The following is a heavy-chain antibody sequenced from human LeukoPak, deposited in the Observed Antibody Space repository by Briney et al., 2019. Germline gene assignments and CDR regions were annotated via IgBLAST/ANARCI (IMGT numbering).Heavy chain of an antibody. CDR2: IRSTAYGGTT. J-gene: IGHJ4*02. CDR3: TRDHFDY. V-gene: IGHV3-49*03. CDR1: GFTFGDYA. Sequence: PGGSLRLSCTASGFTFGDYAMSWFRQAPGKGLEWVGFIRSTAYGGTTIYAASVKGRFTISRDDSKNIAYLHMNSLKTEDTAVYYCTRDHFDYWGQGTLVTVSS.